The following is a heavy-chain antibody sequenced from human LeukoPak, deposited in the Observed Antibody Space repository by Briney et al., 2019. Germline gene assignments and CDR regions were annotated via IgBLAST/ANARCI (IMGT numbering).Heavy chain of an antibody. Sequence: ASVKVSCKASGYTFTDNHMYWVRQAPGQGLECMGWINPNNGDTNYAQRFQGGVTLTRDTSISTAYMEVSRLTSDDTAVYFCARELGINAFDSWGQGTMVTVSS. CDR3: ARELGINAFDS. J-gene: IGHJ3*02. CDR2: INPNNGDT. D-gene: IGHD7-27*01. V-gene: IGHV1-2*02. CDR1: GYTFTDNH.